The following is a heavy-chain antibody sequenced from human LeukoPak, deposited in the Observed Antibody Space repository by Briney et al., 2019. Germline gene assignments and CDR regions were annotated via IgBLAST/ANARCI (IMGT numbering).Heavy chain of an antibody. Sequence: GGSLRLSCAASGFTFDDYAMNWVRQAPGKGLEWVSGISWTSGSMGYADSVKGRFTISRDNAKNSLYLQMNSLRAEDTAVYYCAKRLRENDFWSGPIWGGVFDYWGQGTLVTVSS. CDR1: GFTFDDYA. V-gene: IGHV3-9*01. J-gene: IGHJ4*02. CDR2: ISWTSGSM. D-gene: IGHD3-3*01. CDR3: AKRLRENDFWSGPIWGGVFDY.